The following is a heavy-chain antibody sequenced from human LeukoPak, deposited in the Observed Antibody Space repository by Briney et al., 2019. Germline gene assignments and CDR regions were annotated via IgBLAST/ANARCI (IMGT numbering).Heavy chain of an antibody. V-gene: IGHV1-69*05. CDR2: IIPIFGTA. D-gene: IGHD5-18*01. CDR1: GGTFSSYA. J-gene: IGHJ6*03. Sequence: ASVKVSCKASGGTFSSYAISWVRQAPGQGLEWMGGIIPIFGTANYAQKFQGRVTITTDESMSTAYMELSSLRSEDTAVYYCARRGGSYGPDYYYMDVWGKGTTVTASS. CDR3: ARRGGSYGPDYYYMDV.